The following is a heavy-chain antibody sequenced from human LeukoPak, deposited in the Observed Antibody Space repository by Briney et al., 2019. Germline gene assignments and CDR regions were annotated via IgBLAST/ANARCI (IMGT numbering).Heavy chain of an antibody. V-gene: IGHV3-20*04. CDR2: INWNGGSP. D-gene: IGHD6-6*01. CDR3: AKDLGRILIATPRDAFDI. Sequence: GGSLRLSCAASGFTFDDYDMSWVRQAPGKGLEWVSGINWNGGSPGYADSVKGRFTISRDNAKNSLYLQMNSLRAEDTALYYCAKDLGRILIATPRDAFDIWGLGTTVTVSS. CDR1: GFTFDDYD. J-gene: IGHJ3*02.